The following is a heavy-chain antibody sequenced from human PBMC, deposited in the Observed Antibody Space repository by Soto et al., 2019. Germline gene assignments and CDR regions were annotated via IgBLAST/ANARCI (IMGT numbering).Heavy chain of an antibody. Sequence: SETLSLTCTVSGGSISSGGYYWSWIRQHPGKGLEWIGYIYYSGSTYYNPSLKSRVTISVDTSKNQFSLKLSSVTAADTAVYYCARDRLSLNYYGGSGSIVDYFDYWGQGTLVTVSS. CDR2: IYYSGST. CDR3: ARDRLSLNYYGGSGSIVDYFDY. J-gene: IGHJ4*02. CDR1: GGSISSGGYY. V-gene: IGHV4-31*03. D-gene: IGHD3-22*01.